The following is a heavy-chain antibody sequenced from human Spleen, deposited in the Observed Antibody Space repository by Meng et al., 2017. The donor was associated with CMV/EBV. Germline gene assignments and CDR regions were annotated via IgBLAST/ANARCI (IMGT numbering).Heavy chain of an antibody. Sequence: SVKVSCKTFGGSFSNDPVSWLRQAPGQGLEWVGGFIPILDTANYAERFQGRVIITADQSTNTAYMELTGLTSEDTAFYYCATEGSNSWGAWFDPWGQGTLVTVSS. V-gene: IGHV1-69*10. D-gene: IGHD3-16*01. CDR1: GGSFSNDP. J-gene: IGHJ5*02. CDR3: ATEGSNSWGAWFDP. CDR2: FIPILDTA.